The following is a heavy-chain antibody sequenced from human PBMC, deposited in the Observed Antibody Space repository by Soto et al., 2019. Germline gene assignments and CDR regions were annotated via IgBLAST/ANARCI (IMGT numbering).Heavy chain of an antibody. D-gene: IGHD2-15*01. CDR3: ARGVAL. Sequence: SETLSLTCTFSGGSISSGRYYWSWIRQHPGKGLEWIAYISYSGSTSYNPSLKSRVTISVGTSQTQFSLKLSSVTAADTAVYYCARGVALWGQGTLVTVSS. CDR2: ISYSGST. CDR1: GGSISSGRYY. J-gene: IGHJ4*02. V-gene: IGHV4-31*03.